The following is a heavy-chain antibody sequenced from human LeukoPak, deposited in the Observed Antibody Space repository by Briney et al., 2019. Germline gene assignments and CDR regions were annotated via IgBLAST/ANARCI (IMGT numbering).Heavy chain of an antibody. D-gene: IGHD4-17*01. V-gene: IGHV1-2*02. CDR3: ARGGFDGDYRAGY. Sequence: ASVKVSCKASGYTFTGYYMHWVRQAPGQGLEWMGWINPNSGGTNYAQKFQGRVAMTRDTSISTAYMELSRLRSDDTAVYYCARGGFDGDYRAGYWGQGTLVTVSS. CDR2: INPNSGGT. CDR1: GYTFTGYY. J-gene: IGHJ4*02.